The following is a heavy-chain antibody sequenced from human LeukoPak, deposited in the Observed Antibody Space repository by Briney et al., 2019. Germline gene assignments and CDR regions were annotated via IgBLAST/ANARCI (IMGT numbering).Heavy chain of an antibody. V-gene: IGHV5-51*01. CDR1: GYSFTSHW. CDR2: IYPGDSDT. J-gene: IGHJ3*02. Sequence: GESLKISCKGSGYSFTSHWIGWVRQMPGKGLEWMGIIYPGDSDTRYSPSFQDHVTISAANSISTAYLQWSSLNASNTAMYYCARPHATVKGDAFDIWGQATMVTVSS. CDR3: ARPHATVKGDAFDI.